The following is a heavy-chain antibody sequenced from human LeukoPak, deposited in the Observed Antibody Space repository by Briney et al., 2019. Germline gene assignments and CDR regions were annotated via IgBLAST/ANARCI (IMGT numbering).Heavy chain of an antibody. V-gene: IGHV3-73*01. CDR2: IRSKPYDYAT. CDR3: ARRVGDSYPYGLDV. D-gene: IGHD5/OR15-5a*01. J-gene: IGHJ6*02. Sequence: GGSLRLSCAASGFTFSASPIHWVRQASDKGLEWVGRIRSKPYDYATAFAESVKGRFTISRDDSENTAYLEMNSLETEDTAVYYCARRVGDSYPYGLDVWGQGTPVTVSS. CDR1: GFTFSASP.